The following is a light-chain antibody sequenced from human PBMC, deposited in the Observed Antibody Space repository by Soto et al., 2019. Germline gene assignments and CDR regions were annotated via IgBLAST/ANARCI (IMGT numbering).Light chain of an antibody. CDR1: SSDVGGSNY. J-gene: IGLJ2*01. CDR3: SSYAGSNNPVV. CDR2: EVS. V-gene: IGLV2-8*01. Sequence: QSALTQPPSASGSPGQSVTISCTGTSSDVGGSNYVSWYQQHPGKAPKLIIYEVSKRPSGVPDRFSGSKSGNTASLSVSGLQGEDEADYYCSSYAGSNNPVVFGGGTKVTVL.